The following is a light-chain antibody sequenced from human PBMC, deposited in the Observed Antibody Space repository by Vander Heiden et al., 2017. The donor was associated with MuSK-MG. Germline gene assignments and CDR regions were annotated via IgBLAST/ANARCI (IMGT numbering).Light chain of an antibody. J-gene: IGLJ3*02. V-gene: IGLV1-40*01. CDR3: QSYDSSLSAWV. CDR2: GNT. Sequence: QSVLTQPPSVSGAPGQRVTIPCTWSSSNIGAGYDLHWYHQVPGPAPNLLMYGNTNRPSGVPDRFSGSKSGTAASLTITGLQAEEAADYYCQSYDSSLSAWVFGGGTKLTVL. CDR1: SSNIGAGYD.